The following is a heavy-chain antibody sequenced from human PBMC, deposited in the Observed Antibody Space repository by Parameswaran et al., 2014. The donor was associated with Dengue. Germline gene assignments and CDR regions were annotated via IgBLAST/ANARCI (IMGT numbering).Heavy chain of an antibody. Sequence: WIRQPPGKGLEWIGYISYSGSTNYNPSLKSRVTISVDTSKNQFSLKLSSVTAADTAVYYCARDRYYDSRSYYNSYFDIWGQGTMVTVSS. CDR2: ISYSGST. CDR3: ARDRYYDSRSYYNSYFDI. V-gene: IGHV4-59*01. J-gene: IGHJ3*02. D-gene: IGHD3-10*01.